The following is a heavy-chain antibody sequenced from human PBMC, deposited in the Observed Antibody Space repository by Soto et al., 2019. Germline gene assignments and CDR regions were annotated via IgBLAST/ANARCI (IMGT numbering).Heavy chain of an antibody. Sequence: QDQVVQSGAEVKKPGDSVKVSCRASGYTFTGHAIHWVRQAPGQSLEWMGWNDGGNGRTQYAQRFQGRVTLTRDTSAITAYMELRSLTSEDTAVYYCAREAGRTGDLDYWGQGTLVTVSS. CDR3: AREAGRTGDLDY. V-gene: IGHV1-3*01. D-gene: IGHD7-27*01. J-gene: IGHJ4*02. CDR1: GYTFTGHA. CDR2: NDGGNGRT.